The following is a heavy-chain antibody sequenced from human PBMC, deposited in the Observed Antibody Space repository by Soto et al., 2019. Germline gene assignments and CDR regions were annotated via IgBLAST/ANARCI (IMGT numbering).Heavy chain of an antibody. J-gene: IGHJ4*02. CDR2: IDHSGST. CDR3: ARLGGYYDSSLDY. CDR1: GGSISGSNW. D-gene: IGHD3-22*01. Sequence: QVQLQESGPGLVKPSGTLSPTSAVSGGSISGSNWWSRVGRPPGKGLEGIGEIDHSGSTNYNPSLKSRVPIPVDKYKNPFSLKLSSVTAADTAVYYCARLGGYYDSSLDYWGQGTLVTVSS. V-gene: IGHV4-4*02.